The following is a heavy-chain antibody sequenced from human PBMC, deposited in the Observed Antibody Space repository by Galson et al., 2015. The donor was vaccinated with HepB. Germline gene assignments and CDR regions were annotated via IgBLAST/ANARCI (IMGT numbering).Heavy chain of an antibody. J-gene: IGHJ6*02. D-gene: IGHD5-12*01. CDR1: GYSFTSYW. Sequence: QSGAEVKKPGESLKISCKGSGYSFTSYWIGWVRQMPGKGLEWMGIIYPGDSDTRYSPSFQGQVTISADKSISTAYLQWSSLKASDTAMYYCARPRVGGYDGWADYGMDVWGQGTTVTVSS. CDR2: IYPGDSDT. CDR3: ARPRVGGYDGWADYGMDV. V-gene: IGHV5-51*01.